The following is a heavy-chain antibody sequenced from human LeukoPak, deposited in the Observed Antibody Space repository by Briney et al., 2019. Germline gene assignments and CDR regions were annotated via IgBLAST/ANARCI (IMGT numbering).Heavy chain of an antibody. Sequence: GASVKVSCKVSGYTLTELSMHWVRQAPGKGLEWMGGFDPEDGETIYAQKFQGRVTMTEGTSTDTAYMELSSLRSEDTAVYYCATDPYGDYFDYWGQGTLVTVSS. CDR3: ATDPYGDYFDY. V-gene: IGHV1-24*01. CDR1: GYTLTELS. D-gene: IGHD4-17*01. CDR2: FDPEDGET. J-gene: IGHJ4*02.